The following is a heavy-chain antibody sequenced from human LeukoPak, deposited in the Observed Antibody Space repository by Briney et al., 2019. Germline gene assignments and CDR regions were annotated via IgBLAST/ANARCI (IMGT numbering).Heavy chain of an antibody. V-gene: IGHV3-7*01. CDR2: INQGARET. Sequence: GGSLRLSCEASGFSFDTFWMSWVRQAPGKGLEWVANINQGARETNYVDSVKGRFTIARDDAKNSLYLQMNSLRAEDTADYYCARDSSGWYHWFDPWGQGTLVTDSS. CDR3: ARDSSGWYHWFDP. D-gene: IGHD6-19*01. J-gene: IGHJ5*02. CDR1: GFSFDTFW.